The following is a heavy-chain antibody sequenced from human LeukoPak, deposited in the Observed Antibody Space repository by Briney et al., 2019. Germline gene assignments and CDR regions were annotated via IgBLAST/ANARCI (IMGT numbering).Heavy chain of an antibody. CDR1: GFTFSNYG. CDR3: XXXXXXXXLTGFYKVRSHLDY. CDR2: IRYDGTNK. D-gene: IGHD3-9*01. V-gene: IGHV3-30*02. Sequence: GGSLRLSCAASGFTFSNYGMHWVRQAPGKGLEWVAFIRYDGTNKHYADSVKGRFTISRDNSKNTLYLQMNSLRAEDTAVYYCXXXXXXXXLTGFYKVRSHLDYWGQGTLVAVSS. J-gene: IGHJ4*02.